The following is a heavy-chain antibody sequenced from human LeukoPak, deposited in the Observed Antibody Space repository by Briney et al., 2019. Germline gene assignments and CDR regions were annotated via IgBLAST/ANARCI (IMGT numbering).Heavy chain of an antibody. Sequence: TSETLSLTCGVSGGSISNTNWWTWFRQPPGKGLEWIGEVNLQGSTNYNPSLKSRVAISVDKSENHISLKLTSVTAADTAVYYCSRENGASSPFGYWGQGTLVTVLS. CDR3: SRENGASSPFGY. CDR2: VNLQGST. D-gene: IGHD2-8*01. CDR1: GGSISNTNW. J-gene: IGHJ4*02. V-gene: IGHV4-4*02.